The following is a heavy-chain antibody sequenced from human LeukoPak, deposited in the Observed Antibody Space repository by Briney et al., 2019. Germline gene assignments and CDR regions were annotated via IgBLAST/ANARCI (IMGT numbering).Heavy chain of an antibody. CDR2: IYYSGST. V-gene: IGHV4-59*01. J-gene: IGHJ5*02. Sequence: SETLSLTCTASGGSLSSYYWSWVRHTPRKGREWSGYIYYSGSTNYNPSLKRRVAISVDTSKKQFSLKPGSVTAADTGVYYCARGRPVTYNWYVDWFDPWGQGTLVTVSS. D-gene: IGHD1-20*01. CDR1: GGSLSSYY. CDR3: ARGRPVTYNWYVDWFDP.